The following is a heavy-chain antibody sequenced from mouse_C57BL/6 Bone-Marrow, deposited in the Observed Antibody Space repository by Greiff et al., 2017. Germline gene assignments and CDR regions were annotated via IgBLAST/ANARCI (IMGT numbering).Heavy chain of an antibody. J-gene: IGHJ4*01. CDR1: GYSFTDYN. D-gene: IGHD3-1*01. V-gene: IGHV1-39*01. Sequence: EVQLQQSGPELVKPGASVKISCKASGYSFTDYNMNWVKQSNGQSLEWIGVINPNYGTTSYNQKFKGKDTLTVDQSSSTAYMQLNSLTSEDSAVYYCAREGTQLDYAMDYWGQGTSVTVSS. CDR3: AREGTQLDYAMDY. CDR2: INPNYGTT.